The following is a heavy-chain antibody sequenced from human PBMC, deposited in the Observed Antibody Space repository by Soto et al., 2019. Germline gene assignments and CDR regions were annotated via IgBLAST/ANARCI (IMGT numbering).Heavy chain of an antibody. J-gene: IGHJ5*02. CDR1: GFTFSSYA. V-gene: IGHV3-23*01. D-gene: IGHD6-19*01. Sequence: GESLKISCAASGFTFSSYAMSWVRQAPGKGLEWVSAISGSGGSTYYADSVKGRFTISRDNSKNTLYLQMNSLRAEDTAVYYCAKDGAGNWFDPWGQGTLVTVSS. CDR3: AKDGAGNWFDP. CDR2: ISGSGGST.